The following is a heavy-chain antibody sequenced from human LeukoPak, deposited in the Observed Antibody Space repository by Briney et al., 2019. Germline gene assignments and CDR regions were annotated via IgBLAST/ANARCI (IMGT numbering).Heavy chain of an antibody. V-gene: IGHV3-9*01. CDR2: ISWDSGSI. CDR1: GFTFDDYA. Sequence: PGGSLRLSCAASGFTFDDYAMHWVRQAPGKGLEWVSGISWDSGSIGYADSVKGRFTISRDNAKNSLYLQMNSLRAEDTALYYCAKDQPRGYSYGGFDPWGQGTLVTVSS. J-gene: IGHJ5*02. CDR3: AKDQPRGYSYGGFDP. D-gene: IGHD5-18*01.